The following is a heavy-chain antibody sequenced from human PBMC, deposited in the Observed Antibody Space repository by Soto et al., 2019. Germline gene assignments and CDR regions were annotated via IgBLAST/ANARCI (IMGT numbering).Heavy chain of an antibody. CDR3: ARGGGLGFPGY. CDR2: IIPILGIA. CDR1: GGTFSSYT. J-gene: IGHJ4*02. V-gene: IGHV1-69*02. D-gene: IGHD5-12*01. Sequence: SVKVSCKASGGTFSSYTISWVRQAPGQGLEWMGRIIPILGIANYNPSLKSRVTISVDTSKNQFSLKLSSVTAADTAVYYCARGGGLGFPGYGGQGTQVTVSS.